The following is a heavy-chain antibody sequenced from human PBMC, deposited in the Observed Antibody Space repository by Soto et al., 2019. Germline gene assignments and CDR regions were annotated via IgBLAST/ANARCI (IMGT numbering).Heavy chain of an antibody. Sequence: GVCIRRSLSAGGFSLSSYAMTSVRQAPGKGLEWVSGITASGVKLYYADSVKGRFTVSRDNSKNTLYLQMHSLRADDTAVYYCARDCSSSSCSVWAYWGQGTLVTVSS. CDR1: GFSLSSYA. D-gene: IGHD2-2*01. V-gene: IGHV3-23*01. J-gene: IGHJ4*02. CDR2: ITASGVKL. CDR3: ARDCSSSSCSVWAY.